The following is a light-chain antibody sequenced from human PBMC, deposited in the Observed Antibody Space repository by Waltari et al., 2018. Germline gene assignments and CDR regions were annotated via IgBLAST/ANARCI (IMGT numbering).Light chain of an antibody. CDR2: EVS. Sequence: QSALTQPPSASGSPGQSVTISCTGPRSYGGGYHYASWYQQHPGKAPKLMIYEVSKRPSGVPDRFSGSKSGNTASLTVSGLQAEDEADYYCSSYAGSNYVFGTGTKVTVL. J-gene: IGLJ1*01. CDR1: RSYGGGYHY. V-gene: IGLV2-8*01. CDR3: SSYAGSNYV.